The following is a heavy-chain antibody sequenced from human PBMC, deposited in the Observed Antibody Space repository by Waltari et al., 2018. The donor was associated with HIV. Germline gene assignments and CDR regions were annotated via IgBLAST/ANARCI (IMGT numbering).Heavy chain of an antibody. CDR3: ARDQKPLYPNWFDP. Sequence: QVQLPASGPGLVKPSETLSLTSTVSGGPISSYYWSWIRQPPGKGLEWIGYIYYSGSTNYNPSRKSRVTISVDTSKNQFSLKLSSVTAADTAVYYCARDQKPLYPNWFDPWGQGTLVTVSS. J-gene: IGHJ5*02. V-gene: IGHV4-59*01. CDR1: GGPISSYY. CDR2: IYYSGST.